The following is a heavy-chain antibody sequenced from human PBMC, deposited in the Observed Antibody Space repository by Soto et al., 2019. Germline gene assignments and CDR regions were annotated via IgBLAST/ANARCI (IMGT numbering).Heavy chain of an antibody. CDR1: GYTFTNYG. CDR2: ITTYNDDT. CDR3: ARASRSGNSWFDP. Sequence: QVQLVQSGAEVKKPGASVKVSCKTSGYTFTNYGISWVRQAPGQGLEWMGWITTYNDDTNYAQKFQGRVTLTTDTSTSTAYMEVRSLRSDDTAVYYCARASRSGNSWFDPWGQGTLVTVSS. J-gene: IGHJ5*02. V-gene: IGHV1-18*01. D-gene: IGHD1-26*01.